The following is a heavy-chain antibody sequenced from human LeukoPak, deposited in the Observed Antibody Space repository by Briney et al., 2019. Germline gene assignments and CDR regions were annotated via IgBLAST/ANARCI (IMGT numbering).Heavy chain of an antibody. Sequence: NPGGSLRLSCAASGFTFSDFAMHWVGQAPAKGLDGVGFIRYDGSYKYYADSVKGRFTISRDNSKNTLYVQMNSLRGEDTAVYYCAKQEGATAYFDYWGQGTLVTVSS. CDR3: AKQEGATAYFDY. J-gene: IGHJ4*02. V-gene: IGHV3-30*02. CDR2: IRYDGSYK. CDR1: GFTFSDFA. D-gene: IGHD1-26*01.